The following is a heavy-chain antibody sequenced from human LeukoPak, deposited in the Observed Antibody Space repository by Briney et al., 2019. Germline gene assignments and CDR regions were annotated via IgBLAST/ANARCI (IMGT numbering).Heavy chain of an antibody. CDR1: GFTFSSYW. CDR3: ARDGTVTTPNWFDP. D-gene: IGHD4-17*01. Sequence: PGGSLRLSCAASGFTFSSYWMSWVRQAPGKGLAWVANIKQDGSEKYYVDSVKGRFTISRDNAKNSLYLQMNSLRAEDTAVYYCARDGTVTTPNWFDPWGQGTLVTVAS. CDR2: IKQDGSEK. J-gene: IGHJ5*02. V-gene: IGHV3-7*01.